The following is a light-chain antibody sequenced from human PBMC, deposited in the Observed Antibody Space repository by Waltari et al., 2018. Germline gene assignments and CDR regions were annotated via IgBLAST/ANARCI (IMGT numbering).Light chain of an antibody. Sequence: DIQITQSPSFVSASVGDRVTITCRASQDINKWLAWYQHKPGKAPKLLIYSASSLQSGVPSRFSGSGSGTDFTLTISSLQPEDFATYYCQQANNFFTFGPGTKVDIK. CDR2: SAS. CDR3: QQANNFFT. J-gene: IGKJ3*01. CDR1: QDINKW. V-gene: IGKV1-12*01.